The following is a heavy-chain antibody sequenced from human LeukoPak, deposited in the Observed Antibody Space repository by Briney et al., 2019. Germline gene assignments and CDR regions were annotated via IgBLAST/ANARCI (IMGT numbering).Heavy chain of an antibody. CDR3: AKDMGSSWYLDAFDI. Sequence: WXSWARQAPGKGLEWVANIKQDGSEKYYVDSVKGRFTISRDNAKNSLYLQMNSLRAGDTALYYCAKDMGSSWYLDAFDIWGQGTMVTVSS. D-gene: IGHD6-13*01. CDR2: IKQDGSEK. J-gene: IGHJ3*02. V-gene: IGHV3-7*03. CDR1: W.